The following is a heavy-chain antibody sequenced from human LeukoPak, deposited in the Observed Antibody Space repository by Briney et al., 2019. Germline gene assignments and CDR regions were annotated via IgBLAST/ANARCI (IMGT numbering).Heavy chain of an antibody. CDR2: ISDSGGST. CDR1: GFTLSSYA. V-gene: IGHV3-23*01. J-gene: IGHJ4*02. Sequence: PGGSLRLSCAGAGFTLSSYAMSWVRQAPGEGLEWVSSISDSGGSTYYADSVKGRFTISGDNSKNTLNLQMNSLRAEDTAVYYCAKGFTPDYWGLGTLVTVSS. CDR3: AKGFTPDY.